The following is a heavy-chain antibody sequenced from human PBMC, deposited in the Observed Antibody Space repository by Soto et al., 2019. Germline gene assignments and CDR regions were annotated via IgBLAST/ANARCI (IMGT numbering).Heavy chain of an antibody. Sequence: GESLKISCKGSGYSFTSYWIGWVRQMPGKGLEWMGIIYPGDSDTRYSPSFQGQVTISADKSISTAYLQWSSLKASDTAMYYCARLQVEMATIGYNWFDPWGQGTLVTVSS. J-gene: IGHJ5*02. D-gene: IGHD5-12*01. CDR3: ARLQVEMATIGYNWFDP. CDR2: IYPGDSDT. V-gene: IGHV5-51*01. CDR1: GYSFTSYW.